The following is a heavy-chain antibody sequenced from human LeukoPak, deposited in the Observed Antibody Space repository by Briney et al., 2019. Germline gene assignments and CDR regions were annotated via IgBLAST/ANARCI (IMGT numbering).Heavy chain of an antibody. V-gene: IGHV3-74*01. Sequence: PGGSLRLSCAASGFTFSSYWVHWVRQAPGKGLVWVSRINSDGSSTSCADSVKGRFTISRDNAKNTLYLQMNSLRAEDTAVYYCARDPSGSGSYYYYGMDVWGKGTTVTVSS. CDR1: GFTFSSYW. J-gene: IGHJ6*04. D-gene: IGHD3-10*01. CDR3: ARDPSGSGSYYYYGMDV. CDR2: INSDGSST.